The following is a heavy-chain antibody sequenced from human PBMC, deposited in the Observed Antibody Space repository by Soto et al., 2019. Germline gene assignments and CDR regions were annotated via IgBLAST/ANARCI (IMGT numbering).Heavy chain of an antibody. D-gene: IGHD3-22*01. CDR2: INPNSGGT. J-gene: IGHJ4*02. CDR1: GYTFTGYY. CDR3: ARGLDYYDSSGSYFDY. V-gene: IGHV1-2*04. Sequence: ASVKVSCTASGYTFTGYYMHWVRQAPGQGLEWMGWINPNSGGTNYAQKFQGWVTMTRDTSISTAYMELSRLRSDDTAVYYCARGLDYYDSSGSYFDYWGQGTLVTVSS.